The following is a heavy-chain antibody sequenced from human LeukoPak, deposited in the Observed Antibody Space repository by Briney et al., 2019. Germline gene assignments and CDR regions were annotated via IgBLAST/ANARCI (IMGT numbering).Heavy chain of an antibody. J-gene: IGHJ1*01. V-gene: IGHV4-59*08. Sequence: SETLSLTCTVSGGSISSYYWSWIRQPPGKGLEWNGYIYYSGSANYNPFLKSRVTISVDTSKNQFSLKLSSVTAADTAVYYCARTPQRGPYCSSTSCYMYFQHWGQGTLVTVSS. CDR3: ARTPQRGPYCSSTSCYMYFQH. D-gene: IGHD2-2*02. CDR2: IYYSGSA. CDR1: GGSISSYY.